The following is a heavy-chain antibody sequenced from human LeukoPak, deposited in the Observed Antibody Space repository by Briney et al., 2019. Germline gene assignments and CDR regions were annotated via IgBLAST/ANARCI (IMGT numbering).Heavy chain of an antibody. CDR2: IIGSGGNT. CDR1: GFTFYTYA. D-gene: IGHD4-11*01. J-gene: IGHJ4*02. Sequence: XGSLRLSCAASGFTFYTYAMTWVRQAPGKGLEWVSTIIGSGGNTFYADSVKGRFTISRDNSKYTLSLQLTSLRAEDTGIYFCARDGGHPLTSYYRAYWGQGTLVTVSS. CDR3: ARDGGHPLTSYYRAY. V-gene: IGHV3-23*01.